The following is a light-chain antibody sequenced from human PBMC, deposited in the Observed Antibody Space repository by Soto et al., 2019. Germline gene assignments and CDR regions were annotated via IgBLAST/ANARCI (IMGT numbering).Light chain of an antibody. J-gene: IGLJ1*01. CDR1: SSDVGSYSL. V-gene: IGLV2-23*01. CDR3: CSYAGSSTYV. Sequence: QSALTQPASVSGSPGQSITISCTGTSSDVGSYSLVSWYQQHPGTAPKLVIYEGSKRPSGVSNRFSGSKSGNTASLTISGLQAEDEADYSCCSYAGSSTYVFGTGTKVTVL. CDR2: EGS.